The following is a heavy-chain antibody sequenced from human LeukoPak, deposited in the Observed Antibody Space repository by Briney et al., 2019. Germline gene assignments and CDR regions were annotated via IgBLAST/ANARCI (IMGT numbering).Heavy chain of an antibody. V-gene: IGHV3-74*01. CDR2: INSDGSWA. J-gene: IGHJ4*02. D-gene: IGHD2/OR15-2a*01. CDR1: GNYW. Sequence: GGSLRLSCAASGNYWMHWVRQAPGKGPVWVSHINSDGSWASYADSVKGRFTISKDNAKNTVYLQMNNLRAEDTAVYYCVSFYEAYWGRGTLVTVSS. CDR3: VSFYEAY.